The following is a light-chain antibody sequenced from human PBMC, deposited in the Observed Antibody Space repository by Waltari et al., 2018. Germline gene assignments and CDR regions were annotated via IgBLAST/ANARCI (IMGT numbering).Light chain of an antibody. CDR1: RSNIGAGYH. CDR2: GNS. J-gene: IGLJ2*01. V-gene: IGLV1-40*01. Sequence: QSVLTQPPSVSGAPGQRVTISCPGRRSNIGAGYHVHWYQQLPGTAPKLLIYGNSNRPSGVPDRFSGSKSGTSASLAITGLQAEDEADYYCQSYDSSLSGVVFGGGTKLTVL. CDR3: QSYDSSLSGVV.